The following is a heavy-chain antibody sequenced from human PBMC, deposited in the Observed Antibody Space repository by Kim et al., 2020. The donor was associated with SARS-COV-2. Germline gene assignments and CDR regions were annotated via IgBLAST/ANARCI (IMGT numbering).Heavy chain of an antibody. V-gene: IGHV3-30*02. J-gene: IGHJ6*02. Sequence: GRFTIYRDNSKNTLYLQMNSLRAEDTAVYYCAKDPITGTTGGYYYYGMDVWGQGTTVTVSS. CDR3: AKDPITGTTGGYYYYGMDV. D-gene: IGHD1-7*01.